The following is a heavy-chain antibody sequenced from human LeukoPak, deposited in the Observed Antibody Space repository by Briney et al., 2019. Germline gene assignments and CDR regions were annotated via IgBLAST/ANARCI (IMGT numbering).Heavy chain of an antibody. CDR3: AHVLQKLHRDAFDI. V-gene: IGHV2-5*02. J-gene: IGHJ3*02. CDR2: IHWDDDQ. D-gene: IGHD4-11*01. Sequence: SGPTLVKPTQTLTLTCTFSGFSFTTSGMAVGWIRQPPGKALEWLGLIHWDDDQRYNPSLKTRLTITKDASKNQVVLTMTDVDPVDTATYYCAHVLQKLHRDAFDIWGRGTMVTVSS. CDR1: GFSFTTSGMA.